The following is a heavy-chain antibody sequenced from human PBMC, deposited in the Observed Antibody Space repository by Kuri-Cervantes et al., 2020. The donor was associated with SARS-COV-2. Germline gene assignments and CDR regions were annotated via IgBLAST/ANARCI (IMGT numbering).Heavy chain of an antibody. J-gene: IGHJ4*02. V-gene: IGHV3-23*01. Sequence: GESLKISCAASGFTFSSYAMSWVRQAPGKGLEWVSAISGSGGSTYYADSVKGRFTISRDNAKKCLYLQMSSLTPEDTAVYYCAKERYGYSSGWYDYWGQGTLVTVSS. CDR1: GFTFSSYA. D-gene: IGHD6-19*01. CDR2: ISGSGGST. CDR3: AKERYGYSSGWYDY.